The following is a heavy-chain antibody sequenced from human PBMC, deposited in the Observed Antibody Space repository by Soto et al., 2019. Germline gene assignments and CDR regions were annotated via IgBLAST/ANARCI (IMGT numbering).Heavy chain of an antibody. D-gene: IGHD2-8*01. CDR1: GFTFSSYA. V-gene: IGHV3-23*01. Sequence: HPGGSLRLSCAASGFTFSSYAMSWVRQAPGKGLEWVSAISGSGGSTYYADSVKGRFTISRDNSKNTLYLQMNSLRAEDMAVYYCAKVGPRENIVLMVYVEYDYWGQGTLVTVSS. J-gene: IGHJ4*02. CDR2: ISGSGGST. CDR3: AKVGPRENIVLMVYVEYDY.